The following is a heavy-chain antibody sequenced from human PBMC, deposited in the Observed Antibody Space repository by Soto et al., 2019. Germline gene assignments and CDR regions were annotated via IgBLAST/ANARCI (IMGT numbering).Heavy chain of an antibody. CDR1: GFTFSRYW. Sequence: EVQLVESGGGLVQPGGSLRLSCAASGFTFSRYWMSWVRQAPGKGLEWVANIKQDGSEKYYVDSVGGRFTISRDNGKNSLFLQMHSLRGEDTAVYYCARAGYCPRSRTRCYYEGDFWGQGTLVTVSS. V-gene: IGHV3-7*01. D-gene: IGHD2-2*01. CDR2: IKQDGSEK. CDR3: ARAGYCPRSRTRCYYEGDF. J-gene: IGHJ4*02.